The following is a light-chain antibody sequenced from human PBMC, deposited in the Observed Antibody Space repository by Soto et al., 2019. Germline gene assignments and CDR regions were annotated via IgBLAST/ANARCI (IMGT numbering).Light chain of an antibody. Sequence: DIQLTQSPSFLSASVGDRVTITCRASQGISSYLAWYQQTPGKAPKLLIYASSTLQSGVPSRFSGSGSGPEFTLTISSLQPEDFATYYCQQLNTFPVTFGQGTRLDI. CDR2: ASS. CDR3: QQLNTFPVT. V-gene: IGKV1-9*01. J-gene: IGKJ5*01. CDR1: QGISSY.